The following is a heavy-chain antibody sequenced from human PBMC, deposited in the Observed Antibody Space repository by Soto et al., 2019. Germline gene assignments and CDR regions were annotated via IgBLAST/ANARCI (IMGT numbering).Heavy chain of an antibody. D-gene: IGHD3-10*01. J-gene: IGHJ4*02. CDR3: AKNSQRGNGGPAGY. V-gene: IGHV3-23*01. CDR1: GFTFSSYA. Sequence: EVQLLESGGGLVQPGGSLRLSCAASGFTFSSYAMSWVRQAPGKGLEWVSAISGSGGSTYYPDPVKGRFTISRDNSKNTLYLQMNSLRAEDTAVYYCAKNSQRGNGGPAGYWGQGTLVTVSS. CDR2: ISGSGGST.